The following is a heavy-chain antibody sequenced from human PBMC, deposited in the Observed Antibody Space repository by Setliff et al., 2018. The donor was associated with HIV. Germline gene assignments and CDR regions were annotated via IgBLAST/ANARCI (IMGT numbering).Heavy chain of an antibody. D-gene: IGHD3-22*01. J-gene: IGHJ4*02. V-gene: IGHV4-39*07. CDR1: GGSISSSSYY. CDR2: IYSGGTT. CDR3: ARGRDGKYYDSSAAYFY. Sequence: PSETLSLTCTVSGGSISSSSYYWGWIRQPPGKGLEWIGNIYSGGTTYYNSSLRSRVTISVDTSKNQFSLKLSSVTAADTAVYYCARGRDGKYYDSSAAYFYWGQGILVTVSS.